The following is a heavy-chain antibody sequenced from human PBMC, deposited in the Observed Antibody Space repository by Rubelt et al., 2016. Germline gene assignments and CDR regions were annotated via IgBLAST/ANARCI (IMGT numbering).Heavy chain of an antibody. J-gene: IGHJ3*02. V-gene: IGHV4-34*01. Sequence: QVQLQQWGAGLLKPSETLSLTCAVYGGSFSDYYWSWIRQPPGKGLEWIGEIDHSGSTNYNPFFKCRVTISVETSKNQFPLKLRSVTAADTAVYYCARSPLVVALRGAFDIWGQGTMVTVSS. CDR2: IDHSGST. D-gene: IGHD3-22*01. CDR3: ARSPLVVALRGAFDI. CDR1: GGSFSDYY.